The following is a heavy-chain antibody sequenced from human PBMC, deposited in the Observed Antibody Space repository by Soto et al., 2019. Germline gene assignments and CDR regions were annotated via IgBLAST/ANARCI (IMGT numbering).Heavy chain of an antibody. J-gene: IGHJ6*02. Sequence: QVQLVESGGGVVQPGRSLRLSCAASGFTFSTYAMHWVRQAPGKGLEWVAIISYDGSNKYYADSVMGRFTVSRDKSMNTLYLQMNSPRADDTAVYYCARPVEPFYYYGMDVWGQGTTVTVSS. CDR3: ARPVEPFYYYGMDV. CDR1: GFTFSTYA. CDR2: ISYDGSNK. V-gene: IGHV3-30-3*01.